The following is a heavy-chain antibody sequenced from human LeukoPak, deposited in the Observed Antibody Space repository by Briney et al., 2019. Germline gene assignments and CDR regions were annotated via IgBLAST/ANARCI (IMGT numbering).Heavy chain of an antibody. J-gene: IGHJ6*02. V-gene: IGHV1-46*01. CDR3: ASEGDYYYGMDV. CDR2: INPSGGST. Sequence: GASVKVSCKASGYTFTSYYMHWVRQAPGQGLEWMGIINPSGGSTSYAQKFQGRVTMTRNTSISTAYMELSSLRSEDTAVYYCASEGDYYYGMDVWGQGTTVTVSS. CDR1: GYTFTSYY. D-gene: IGHD2-21*01.